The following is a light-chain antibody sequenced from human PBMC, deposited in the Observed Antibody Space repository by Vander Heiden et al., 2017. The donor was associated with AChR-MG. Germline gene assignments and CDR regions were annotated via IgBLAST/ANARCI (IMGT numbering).Light chain of an antibody. J-gene: IGLJ1*01. V-gene: IGLV2-14*01. CDR2: DVS. Sequence: QSALTQPASVSGSPGPSITISCTGTSSDVGGYNYVSWYQQHPGKAPKLMIYDVSKRPSGVSNRFSGSKSGNTASLTISGLQAEDEADYYCSSYTSSSTPYYVFGTGTKVTVI. CDR1: SSDVGGYNY. CDR3: SSYTSSSTPYYV.